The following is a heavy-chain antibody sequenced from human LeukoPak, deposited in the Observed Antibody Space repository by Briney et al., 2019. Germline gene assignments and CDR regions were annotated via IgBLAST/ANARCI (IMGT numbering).Heavy chain of an antibody. Sequence: GGSLRLSCAASGFTFSSYAMSWVRQAPGKGLEWVSAISGSGGSTYYADSVKGRFTISRDNSKNTLYLQMNSRRAEDTAVYYCAKTGDILTGSPWFDPWGQGTLVTVSS. CDR1: GFTFSSYA. D-gene: IGHD3-9*01. CDR3: AKTGDILTGSPWFDP. J-gene: IGHJ5*02. CDR2: ISGSGGST. V-gene: IGHV3-23*01.